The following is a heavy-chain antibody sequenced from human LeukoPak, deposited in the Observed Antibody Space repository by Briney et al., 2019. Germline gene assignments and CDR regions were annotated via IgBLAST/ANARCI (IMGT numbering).Heavy chain of an antibody. V-gene: IGHV4-34*01. J-gene: IGHJ4*02. D-gene: IGHD2-8*01. CDR1: GGSFSGYY. CDR2: INHSGST. Sequence: SETLSLTCAVYGGSFSGYYWSWIRQPPGKGLEWIGEINHSGSTNYNPSLKSRVTISVDTSKNQFSLKLSSVTAADTAEYYCAGRTCTNGVCYMYGFDYWGQGTLVTVSS. CDR3: AGRTCTNGVCYMYGFDY.